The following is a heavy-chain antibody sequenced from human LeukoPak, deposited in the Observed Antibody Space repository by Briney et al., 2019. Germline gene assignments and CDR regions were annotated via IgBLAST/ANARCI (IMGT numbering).Heavy chain of an antibody. CDR1: GFAFNNYA. CDR2: ISGSGGST. J-gene: IGHJ6*03. CDR3: AKDLKTVTIGRLMDV. D-gene: IGHD4-17*01. V-gene: IGHV3-23*01. Sequence: PGGSLRLSCAASGFAFNNYAMSWVRQAPGKGLEWVSSISGSGGSTYYADSVKGRFTISRDNSKNTLYLQMNSLRAEDTAVYYCAKDLKTVTIGRLMDVWGKGTTVTVSS.